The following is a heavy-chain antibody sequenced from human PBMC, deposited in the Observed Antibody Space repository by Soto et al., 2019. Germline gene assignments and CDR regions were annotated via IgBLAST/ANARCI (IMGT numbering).Heavy chain of an antibody. Sequence: VQLQESGPGLVKPSETLSLTCTVSGGSISGYYWSWIRQSPGKGLEWIGYIHYSGSPNYNPSLKSRVTVSVDTSKNQLSLKLSSVTAADTAVYYCARGSAAGTKSPFDYWGQGTLVTVSS. CDR2: IHYSGSP. J-gene: IGHJ4*01. CDR3: ARGSAAGTKSPFDY. D-gene: IGHD6-13*01. CDR1: GGSISGYY. V-gene: IGHV4-59*01.